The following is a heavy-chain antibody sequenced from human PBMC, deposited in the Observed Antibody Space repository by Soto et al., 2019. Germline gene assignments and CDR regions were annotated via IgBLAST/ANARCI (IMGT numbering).Heavy chain of an antibody. J-gene: IGHJ4*02. CDR3: ARHGDSSGWSTY. V-gene: IGHV4-34*01. CDR1: GGSFSGYY. D-gene: IGHD6-19*01. Sequence: PSETLSLTCAVYGGSFSGYYWSWIRQPPGKGLEWIGEINHSGSTNYNPSLKSRVTISVDTSKNQFSLKLSSVTAADTAVYYCARHGDSSGWSTYWGQGTLVTVSS. CDR2: INHSGST.